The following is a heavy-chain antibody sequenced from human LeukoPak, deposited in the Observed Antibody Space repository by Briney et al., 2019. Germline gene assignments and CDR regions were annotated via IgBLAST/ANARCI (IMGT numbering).Heavy chain of an antibody. CDR1: GGSFSGYY. CDR3: ARPPNYDSSGYAD. J-gene: IGHJ4*02. D-gene: IGHD3-22*01. V-gene: IGHV4-34*01. Sequence: KASETLSLTCTVSGGSFSGYYWSWIRQPPGKGLEWIGEINHSGSTNYNPSLKSRVTISVDTSKNQFSLKLSSVTAADTAVYYCARPPNYDSSGYADWGQGTLVTVSS. CDR2: INHSGST.